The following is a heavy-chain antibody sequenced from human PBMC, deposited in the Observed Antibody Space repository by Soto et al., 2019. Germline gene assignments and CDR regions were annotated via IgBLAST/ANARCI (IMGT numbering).Heavy chain of an antibody. CDR2: IYYSGRT. D-gene: IGHD6-13*01. J-gene: IGHJ4*02. CDR3: ASIRRYSRTAFDY. CDR1: GGSISSSSYY. Sequence: QLQLQESGPGLVKPSETLSLTCTVSGGSISSSSYYWGWIRQPPGKGLEWIGSIYYSGRTYYNPSLKSRVTLSEDTSKKQFSMKLSSVTAADTAVYYCASIRRYSRTAFDYWGQGTLVTVSS. V-gene: IGHV4-39*01.